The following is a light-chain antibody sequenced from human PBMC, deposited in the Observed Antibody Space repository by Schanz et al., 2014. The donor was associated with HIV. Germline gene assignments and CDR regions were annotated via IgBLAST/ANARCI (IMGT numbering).Light chain of an antibody. CDR1: QSVSSN. J-gene: IGKJ3*01. CDR2: GAS. Sequence: IVMTQSPATLSLSPGERATLSCRASQSVSSNLAWYQQKSGQAPRLLIYGASSRATGIPDRFSGSGSGTDFNLTISRLEPEDFAVYYCQHYDGLPTFGPGTKLEIK. CDR3: QHYDGLPT. V-gene: IGKV3-20*01.